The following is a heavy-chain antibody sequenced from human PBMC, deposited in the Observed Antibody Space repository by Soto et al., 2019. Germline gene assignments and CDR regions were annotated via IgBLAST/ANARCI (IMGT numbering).Heavy chain of an antibody. Sequence: SETLSLTCTVSGGSIGSGGYHWSWIRQHPGKGLEWIGYIYYSGSTYYNPSLKSRVTISVDTSKNQFSLKLSSVTAADTAVYYCARGKNWFDPWGQGTLVTVSS. CDR2: IYYSGST. J-gene: IGHJ5*02. CDR3: ARGKNWFDP. CDR1: GGSIGSGGYH. V-gene: IGHV4-31*03.